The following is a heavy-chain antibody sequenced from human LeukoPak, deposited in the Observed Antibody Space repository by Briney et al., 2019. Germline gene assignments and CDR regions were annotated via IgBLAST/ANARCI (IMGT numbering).Heavy chain of an antibody. CDR2: ISGSGGST. CDR1: GFTFSSYA. CDR3: AKVAGYCSSTSCHAEYFQH. J-gene: IGHJ1*01. Sequence: PGGSLRLSCAASGFTFSSYAMSWVRQAPGKGLEWVSAISGSGGSTYYADSVKGRFTISRDNSKNTLYLQMNSLRAEDTAVYYCAKVAGYCSSTSCHAEYFQHWGQGTLVTVSS. V-gene: IGHV3-23*01. D-gene: IGHD2-2*01.